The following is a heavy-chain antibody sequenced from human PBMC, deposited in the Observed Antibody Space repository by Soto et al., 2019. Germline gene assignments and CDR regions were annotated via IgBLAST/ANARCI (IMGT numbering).Heavy chain of an antibody. CDR3: ARGPSGSYWNYYYYYGMDV. D-gene: IGHD1-26*01. CDR2: IYYSGST. V-gene: IGHV4-59*01. CDR1: GGSISSYY. Sequence: SETLSLTCTVSGGSISSYYWSWIRQPPGKGLEWIGYIYYSGSTNYNPSLKSRVTISVDTSKNQFSLKLSSVTAADTAVYYCARGPSGSYWNYYYYYGMDVWGQGTTVTVS. J-gene: IGHJ6*02.